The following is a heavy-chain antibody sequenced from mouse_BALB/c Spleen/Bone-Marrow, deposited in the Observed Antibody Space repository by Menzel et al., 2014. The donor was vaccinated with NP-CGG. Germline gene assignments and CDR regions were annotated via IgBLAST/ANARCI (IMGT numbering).Heavy chain of an antibody. CDR3: AMYYYGSSLLAY. V-gene: IGHV14-3*02. D-gene: IGHD1-1*01. CDR1: GFNIKDTY. Sequence: EVQLQQSGAELVNPGASVKLSCTASGFNIKDTYMHWVKQRPEQGLEWIGRIDPANGNTKYDPKFQGKATITADTSSNTAYLQLSSLTSEDTAVYYCAMYYYGSSLLAYWGQGTLVTVS. CDR2: IDPANGNT. J-gene: IGHJ3*01.